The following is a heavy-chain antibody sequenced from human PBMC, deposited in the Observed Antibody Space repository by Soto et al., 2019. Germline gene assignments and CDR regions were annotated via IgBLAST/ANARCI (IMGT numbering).Heavy chain of an antibody. CDR2: ISYDSSNK. V-gene: IGHV3-30*18. J-gene: IGHJ4*02. Sequence: VQLLESGGGLIQPGGSLRLSCAASGFTFSYGIHWLRQAPGKGLEWVAYISYDSSNKFYGDSVKGRFTISRDNSKNTQFLQMNSLRAEDTAVYYGAKLVIGYCSGNTCDDYLGQGTLVAVSS. D-gene: IGHD2-15*01. CDR1: GFTFSYG. CDR3: AKLVIGYCSGNTCDDY.